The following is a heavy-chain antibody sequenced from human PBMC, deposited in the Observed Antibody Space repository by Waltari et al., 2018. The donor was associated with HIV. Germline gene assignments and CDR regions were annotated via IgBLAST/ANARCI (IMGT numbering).Heavy chain of an antibody. V-gene: IGHV3-33*01. CDR2: IRYDGSNK. D-gene: IGHD6-13*01. J-gene: IGHJ4*02. Sequence: QVQLVESGGGVVQPGTSLRLPCAASGFTFPKYCLHWVRLAPGKGLEWVTLIRYDGSNKYYADSVKGRFTISRDNSKNTLYLQMNSLRAEDTAVYYCARDAAPNSHTPSSSDVWGQGTLVTVSS. CDR3: ARDAAPNSHTPSSSDV. CDR1: GFTFPKYC.